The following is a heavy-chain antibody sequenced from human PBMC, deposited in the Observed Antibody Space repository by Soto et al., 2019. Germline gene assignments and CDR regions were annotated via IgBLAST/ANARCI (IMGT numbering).Heavy chain of an antibody. CDR2: INHSGST. Sequence: QVQLQQWGAGLLKPSEILSLTCAVYGGSFSGYYWSWIRQPPGKGLEWIGEINHSGSTNYNPSLKSRVTISVDTSKNQFSLKLSSVTAADTAVYYCASGFYCSGGSCYFSFDYWGQGTLVTVSS. CDR3: ASGFYCSGGSCYFSFDY. J-gene: IGHJ4*02. D-gene: IGHD2-15*01. CDR1: GGSFSGYY. V-gene: IGHV4-34*01.